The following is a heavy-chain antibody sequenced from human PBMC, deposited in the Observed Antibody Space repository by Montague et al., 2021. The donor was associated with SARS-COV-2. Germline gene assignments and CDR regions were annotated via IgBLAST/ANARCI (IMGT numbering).Heavy chain of an antibody. CDR1: GFTVSSNY. V-gene: IGHV3-53*01. CDR2: IYSGGST. CDR3: ARGGGYYSYGMDV. Sequence: SLRLSCAASGFTVSSNYMSWVRQAPGKGLQWVSVIYSGGSTYSADPVKGRFTVSRDNSKNTLILQMNSLRAEDTAVYYCARGGGYYSYGMDVWGQGTTVTVSS. D-gene: IGHD2-15*01. J-gene: IGHJ6*02.